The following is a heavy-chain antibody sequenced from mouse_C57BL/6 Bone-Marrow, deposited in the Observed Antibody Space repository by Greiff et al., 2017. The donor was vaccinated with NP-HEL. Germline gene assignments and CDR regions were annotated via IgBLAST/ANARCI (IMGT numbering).Heavy chain of an antibody. Sequence: QVQLKESGAELARPGASVKLSCKASGYTFTSSGISWVKQRTGQGLEWIGEIYPRSGNTYYNEKFKGKATLTADKSSSTAYMELRSLTSEDSAVYFCAKGVYYYGSPWDYWGQGTSVTVSS. V-gene: IGHV1-81*01. J-gene: IGHJ4*01. CDR3: AKGVYYYGSPWDY. CDR2: IYPRSGNT. CDR1: GYTFTSSG. D-gene: IGHD1-1*01.